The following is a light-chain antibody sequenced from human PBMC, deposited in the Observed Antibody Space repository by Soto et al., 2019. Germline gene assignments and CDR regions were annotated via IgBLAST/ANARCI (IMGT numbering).Light chain of an antibody. CDR3: QQYGSSRT. J-gene: IGKJ1*01. CDR1: QSVRNN. V-gene: IGKV3-20*01. Sequence: TQSPATLSVSVGERVTLSCRASQSVRNNLAWYQQKPGQAPRLLIYGASSRATGIPDRFSGSGSGTDFTLTISRLEPEDFAVYYCQQYGSSRTFGQGTKVDIK. CDR2: GAS.